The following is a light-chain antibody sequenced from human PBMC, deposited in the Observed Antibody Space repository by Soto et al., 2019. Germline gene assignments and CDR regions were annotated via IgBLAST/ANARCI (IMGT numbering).Light chain of an antibody. Sequence: DIQMTQSPSTLSASVGDRVTITCRASQSISNWLAWYQQKPGKAPKLLIYKTSNLESGVPSRFSGSGSGTEFSLTISSLQPDDFATYYCQQYHSFSLTFGGGTRLEVK. CDR3: QQYHSFSLT. CDR2: KTS. V-gene: IGKV1-5*03. J-gene: IGKJ4*01. CDR1: QSISNW.